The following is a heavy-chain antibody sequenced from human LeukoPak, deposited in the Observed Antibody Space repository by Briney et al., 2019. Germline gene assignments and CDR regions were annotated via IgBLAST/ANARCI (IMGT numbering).Heavy chain of an antibody. V-gene: IGHV1-2*04. Sequence: AASVKVSCKASGYTFTGYYMHWVRQAPGQGLEWMGWINPNSGGTNYAQKFQGWVTMTRDTSISTAYMELSRLRSDDTAVYYCARGRDIAAAGTGGNFQHWGQGTLVTVSS. CDR1: GYTFTGYY. D-gene: IGHD6-13*01. J-gene: IGHJ1*01. CDR3: ARGRDIAAAGTGGNFQH. CDR2: INPNSGGT.